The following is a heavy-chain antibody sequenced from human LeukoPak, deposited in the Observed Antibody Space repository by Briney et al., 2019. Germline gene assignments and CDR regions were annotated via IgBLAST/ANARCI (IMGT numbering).Heavy chain of an antibody. CDR1: GGSFSGYY. Sequence: TSSETLSLTCAVYGGSFSGYYWSWIRQPPGKGLEWIGEINHSGSTNYNPSLKSRVTISVDTSKNQFSLKLSSVTAADTAVYYCARGRLVVVTAIRSYFDHWGQGTLVTVSS. D-gene: IGHD2-21*02. CDR3: ARGRLVVVTAIRSYFDH. J-gene: IGHJ4*02. CDR2: INHSGST. V-gene: IGHV4-34*01.